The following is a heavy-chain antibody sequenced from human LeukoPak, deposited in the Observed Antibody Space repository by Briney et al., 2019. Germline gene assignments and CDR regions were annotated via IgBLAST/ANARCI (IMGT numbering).Heavy chain of an antibody. Sequence: SETLSLTCAVYGGSFSGYYWSWIRQPPGKGLEWIGEINHSGSTNYNPSLKSRVTISVDTSKNQFSLKLSSVTAADTAVYYCATSRGVVVVAATRAFDIWGQGTMVTVSS. CDR3: ATSRGVVVVAATRAFDI. CDR1: GGSFSGYY. D-gene: IGHD2-15*01. V-gene: IGHV4-34*01. J-gene: IGHJ3*02. CDR2: INHSGST.